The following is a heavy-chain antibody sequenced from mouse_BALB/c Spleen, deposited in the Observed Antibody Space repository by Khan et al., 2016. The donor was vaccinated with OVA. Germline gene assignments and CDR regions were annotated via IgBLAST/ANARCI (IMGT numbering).Heavy chain of an antibody. CDR2: IWGDGST. V-gene: IGHV2-3*01. D-gene: IGHD1-2*01. CDR3: AKFTPAYYSMDY. CDR1: VFSLSSYG. J-gene: IGHJ4*01. Sequence: QVQLKQSGPGLVAPSESLSITCTVSVFSLSSYGVNWVRQPPGKGLEWLGVIWGDGSTNYHSGLKSRLTINKDNSKSQVFLKLNSLQTYDTATYYCAKFTPAYYSMDYWGQGTSVTVSS.